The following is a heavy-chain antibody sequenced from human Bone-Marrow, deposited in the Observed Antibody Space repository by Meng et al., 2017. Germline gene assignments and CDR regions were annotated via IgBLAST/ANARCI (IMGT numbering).Heavy chain of an antibody. J-gene: IGHJ4*02. D-gene: IGHD1-26*01. CDR2: IYYSGST. Sequence: SETLSLTCTVSGGSISSYYWRWIRQPPGKGLEWIGYIYYSGSTNYNPSLKSRVTISVDTSKNQFSLKLSSVTAADTAVYYCARALVGANDYWGQGTLVTVSS. CDR3: ARALVGANDY. V-gene: IGHV4-59*01. CDR1: GGSISSYY.